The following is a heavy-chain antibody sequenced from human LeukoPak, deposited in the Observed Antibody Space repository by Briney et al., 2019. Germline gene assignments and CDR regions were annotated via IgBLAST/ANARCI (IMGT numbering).Heavy chain of an antibody. J-gene: IGHJ1*01. CDR1: GGSTSNYW. CDR2: MYYGGTA. Sequence: SSETLSLTCAVSGGSTSNYWWSWIRQPPGKGLEWIGYMYYGGTAKYNPSLRSRVTISGDTSKNQFSLKVTSVTAADTAVYYCARYGSGTYDMDRWGQGILVTVFS. CDR3: ARYGSGTYDMDR. D-gene: IGHD3-10*01. V-gene: IGHV4-59*01.